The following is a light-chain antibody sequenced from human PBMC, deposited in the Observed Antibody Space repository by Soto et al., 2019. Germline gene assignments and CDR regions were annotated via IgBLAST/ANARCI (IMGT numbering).Light chain of an antibody. CDR3: QQYGSSPLT. J-gene: IGKJ4*01. V-gene: IGKV3-20*01. Sequence: EIMLTQSPGTLSLSPGERATLSCRASQSVSSSYLAWYQQKPGQAPRLLIYGASSRAAGNPDRFSGSGSGTDFTLTISRLEPEDFAVYYCQQYGSSPLTFGVGTKVEI. CDR2: GAS. CDR1: QSVSSSY.